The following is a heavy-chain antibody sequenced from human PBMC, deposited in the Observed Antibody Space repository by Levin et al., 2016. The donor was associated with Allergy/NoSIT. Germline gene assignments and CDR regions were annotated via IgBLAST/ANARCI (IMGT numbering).Heavy chain of an antibody. D-gene: IGHD1-14*01. V-gene: IGHV4-30-2*01. CDR1: GFPFSIYT. Sequence: SQTLSLTCAASGFPFSIYTMSWVRQAPVTGLEWIGYVFYSGSTYYRASLGRRITISVDKSKNQFSLTLTSVTAADTAVYYCARGGSAEPFEYWGQGISVTV. J-gene: IGHJ4*02. CDR2: VFYSGST. CDR3: ARGGSAEPFEY.